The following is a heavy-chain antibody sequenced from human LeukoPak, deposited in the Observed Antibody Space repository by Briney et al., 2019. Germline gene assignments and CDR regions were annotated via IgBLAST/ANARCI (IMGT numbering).Heavy chain of an antibody. J-gene: IGHJ4*02. CDR2: ISSSGSTI. D-gene: IGHD3-3*01. V-gene: IGHV3-11*04. Sequence: TSGGSLRLSCAASGFTFSDYYMSWIRQAPGKGLEWVSYISSSGSTIYYADSVKGRFTISRDNAKNTLYLQMNSLRAEDTAVFYCARPRITIFGVVSAHFDYWGQGTLVTVSS. CDR1: GFTFSDYY. CDR3: ARPRITIFGVVSAHFDY.